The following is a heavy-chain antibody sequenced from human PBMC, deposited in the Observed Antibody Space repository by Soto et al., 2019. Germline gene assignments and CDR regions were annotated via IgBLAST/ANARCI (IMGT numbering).Heavy chain of an antibody. D-gene: IGHD3-16*02. Sequence: GASVKVSCKASGYTFTSYGISWVRQAPGQRLERMGWISAYNGNTNYAQKLQGRVTMTTDTSTSTAYMELRSLRSDDTAVYYCARATHDYIWGSYRHAYYFDYWGQGTLVTVSS. J-gene: IGHJ4*02. CDR3: ARATHDYIWGSYRHAYYFDY. CDR2: ISAYNGNT. CDR1: GYTFTSYG. V-gene: IGHV1-18*01.